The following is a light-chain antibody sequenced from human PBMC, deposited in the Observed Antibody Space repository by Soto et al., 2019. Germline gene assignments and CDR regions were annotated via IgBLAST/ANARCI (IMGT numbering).Light chain of an antibody. CDR1: QGISSF. CDR2: GAS. J-gene: IGKJ5*01. CDR3: QKYSSVIT. Sequence: DIQMTQSPSSLSASVGDRVTITCRASQGISSFVAWYQQKPGKVPRLLISGASTLQSGVPSRFSGSGSGTDFTLTITSLQPEDVATYYCQKYSSVITFGQGTQLEIK. V-gene: IGKV1-27*01.